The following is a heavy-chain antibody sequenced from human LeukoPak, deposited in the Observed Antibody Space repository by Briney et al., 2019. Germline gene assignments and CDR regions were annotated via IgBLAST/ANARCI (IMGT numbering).Heavy chain of an antibody. CDR3: ARVDCSVGSCQEYYFDY. V-gene: IGHV1-18*01. CDR1: GYTFTSYG. J-gene: IGHJ4*02. D-gene: IGHD2-15*01. Sequence: ASVKVSCNASGYTFTSYGISWVRQAPGQGLEWMGWISAYNGNTNYAQKLQGRVTMTTDTSTSTAYMELRSLRSDGTAVYYCARVDCSVGSCQEYYFDYWGQGTLVTVCS. CDR2: ISAYNGNT.